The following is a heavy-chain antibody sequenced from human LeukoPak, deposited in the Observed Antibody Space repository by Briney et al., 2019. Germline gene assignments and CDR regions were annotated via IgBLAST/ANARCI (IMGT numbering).Heavy chain of an antibody. CDR1: GFTFTDYY. J-gene: IGHJ6*03. CDR2: ISRSGITI. Sequence: GGSLRLSCAASGFTFTDYYMTWIRQAPGMGLEWISYISRSGITIKYADSVKGRFTISRDNAKNSLYLQMNSLKTEDTAVYYCTRGYDTSGYVYYYYYMDVWGKGTTVTISS. V-gene: IGHV3-11*01. CDR3: TRGYDTSGYVYYYYYMDV. D-gene: IGHD3-22*01.